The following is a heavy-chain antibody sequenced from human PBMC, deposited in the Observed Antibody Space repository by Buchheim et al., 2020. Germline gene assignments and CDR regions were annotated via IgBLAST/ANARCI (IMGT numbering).Heavy chain of an antibody. J-gene: IGHJ6*02. Sequence: EVQLVESGGGLVKPGGSLRLSCAASGFTFSNAWMNWVRQAPGKGLEWVGRIKSKTDGGTTDYAAPVKGRFTISRDDSKNKLYLQMNSLKTEDTAVYYCTTETYYYDSSGYLHYYYYGMDVWGQGTT. D-gene: IGHD3-22*01. CDR1: GFTFSNAW. CDR3: TTETYYYDSSGYLHYYYYGMDV. CDR2: IKSKTDGGTT. V-gene: IGHV3-15*07.